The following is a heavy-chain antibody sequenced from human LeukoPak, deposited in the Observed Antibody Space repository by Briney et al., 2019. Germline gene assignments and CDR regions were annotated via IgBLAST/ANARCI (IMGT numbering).Heavy chain of an antibody. CDR3: TTGGYRYGDDY. CDR1: GFTFNNAW. CDR2: FKSKTDGGTI. V-gene: IGHV3-15*07. J-gene: IGHJ4*02. Sequence: PGGSLRLSRAASGFTFNNAWMNWVRQAPGKGLEWVGRFKSKTDGGTIDYAAPVKGRFTISRDDSKNTLYLQMNSLKTEDTAVYYCTTGGYRYGDDYWGQGTLVTVSS. D-gene: IGHD5-18*01.